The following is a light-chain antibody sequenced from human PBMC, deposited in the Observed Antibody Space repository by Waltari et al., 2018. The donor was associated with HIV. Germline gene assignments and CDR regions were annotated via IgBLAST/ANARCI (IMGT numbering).Light chain of an antibody. CDR2: RNK. Sequence: QSVLTQPPSASGTPGQRVTISCSGSSSNIGSNYVYWYQQLPGTAPKLLIYRNKRGPSGVPDRFAGSKSGTSAALAISGLRSEEESDYYCATWDDSLSGSWVFGGGTKLTVL. V-gene: IGLV1-47*01. J-gene: IGLJ3*02. CDR3: ATWDDSLSGSWV. CDR1: SSNIGSNY.